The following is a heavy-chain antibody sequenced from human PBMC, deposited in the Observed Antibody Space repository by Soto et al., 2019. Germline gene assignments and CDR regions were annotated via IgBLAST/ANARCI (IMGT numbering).Heavy chain of an antibody. D-gene: IGHD2-2*01. CDR3: ASWGVYCTSTSWFERWFDP. CDR1: GGSMSSYY. J-gene: IGHJ5*02. Sequence: QVQLQESGPGLVKPSETLSLTCTVSGGSMSSYYWSWIRQPPGKGLEWIGYIYYSGSTNYNPSLKSRVTISVDTSKKQFSLKLSSVTAADTAVYSCASWGVYCTSTSWFERWFDPWGQGILVTVSS. CDR2: IYYSGST. V-gene: IGHV4-59*08.